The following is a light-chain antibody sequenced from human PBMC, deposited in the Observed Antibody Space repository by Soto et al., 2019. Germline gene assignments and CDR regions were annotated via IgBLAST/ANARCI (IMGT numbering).Light chain of an antibody. Sequence: EFVLTQSPGTLSLSPGERATLSCRASQSVTSSYLAWYQHKPGQAPRLLIYGASSRAAGIPDRFSGSASGTDFTLTISRLEPEDFAVYYCPQYGSSITFGRGTRLEIE. CDR2: GAS. CDR1: QSVTSSY. CDR3: PQYGSSIT. V-gene: IGKV3-20*01. J-gene: IGKJ5*01.